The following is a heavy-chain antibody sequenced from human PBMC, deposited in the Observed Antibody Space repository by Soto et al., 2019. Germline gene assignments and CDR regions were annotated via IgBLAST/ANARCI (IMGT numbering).Heavy chain of an antibody. CDR1: GGTLSSYS. CDR3: AGVTGGHDSGGNYMDV. D-gene: IGHD5-12*01. V-gene: IGHV1-69*08. J-gene: IGHJ6*03. CDR2: ITTFVGKA. Sequence: QVQLVKSGPEVKKPGSSVKVSCKTSGGTLSSYSISWVRQAPGQGLEWVGRITTFVGKANGAPQFQGRVTVPADRSTDTTYMELRRLTSDDTAVYYCAGVTGGHDSGGNYMDVWGTGTKGTVSS.